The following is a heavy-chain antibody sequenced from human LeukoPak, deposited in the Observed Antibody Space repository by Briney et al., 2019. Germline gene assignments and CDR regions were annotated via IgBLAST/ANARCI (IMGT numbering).Heavy chain of an antibody. J-gene: IGHJ4*02. CDR3: ARRQAVAFDY. CDR2: INRDGSEK. CDR1: GFIFSNIW. Sequence: GGSLRLSCAASGFIFSNIWIYWLRQAQGKGLEWVANINRDGSEKYFVDSVRGRFTISRDNPKNSLVLQMNSLRAEDTAVYYCARRQAVAFDYWGQGTLVTVSS. V-gene: IGHV3-7*03. D-gene: IGHD6-19*01.